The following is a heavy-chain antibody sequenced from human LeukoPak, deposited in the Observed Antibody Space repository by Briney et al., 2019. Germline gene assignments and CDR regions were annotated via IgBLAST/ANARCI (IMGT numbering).Heavy chain of an antibody. Sequence: PSETLSLTCAVYGESFSAFYWSWIRQPPEKGLEWIGEINHGGRTNYNPSLSSRVTISVDTSKNQFSLKLSSVTAADTAVYYCARHVGYGDYWGQGTLVTVSS. J-gene: IGHJ4*02. D-gene: IGHD5-12*01. CDR3: ARHVGYGDY. CDR2: INHGGRT. CDR1: GESFSAFY. V-gene: IGHV4-34*01.